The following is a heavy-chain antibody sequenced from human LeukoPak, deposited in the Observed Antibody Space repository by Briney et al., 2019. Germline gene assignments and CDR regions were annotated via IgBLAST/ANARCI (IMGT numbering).Heavy chain of an antibody. CDR3: AREGSERGLTGYLVGYFDS. J-gene: IGHJ4*02. CDR2: GST. D-gene: IGHD3-9*01. Sequence: GSTNYNPSLKSRVTISVDTSKNQISLKLTSVTAADTAMYYCAREGSERGLTGYLVGYFDSWGQGTQVTVSS. V-gene: IGHV4-59*01.